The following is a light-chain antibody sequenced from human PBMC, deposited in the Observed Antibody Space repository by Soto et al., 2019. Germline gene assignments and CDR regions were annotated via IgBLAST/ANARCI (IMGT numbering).Light chain of an antibody. CDR1: QGISSY. Sequence: AIRMTQSPSSLSASTGDRVTITCRPSQGISSYLAWYPQKPGKAPKLLIYAASTLQSGLPSRFSGSGSGTDFTLTISCLQSEDFATYYCQQYYSYPLTFGHGTKVDIK. CDR2: AAS. V-gene: IGKV1-8*01. CDR3: QQYYSYPLT. J-gene: IGKJ1*01.